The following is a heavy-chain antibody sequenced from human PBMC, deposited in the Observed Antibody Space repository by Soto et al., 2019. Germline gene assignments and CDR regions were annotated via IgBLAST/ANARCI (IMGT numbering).Heavy chain of an antibody. CDR1: GFTFSSYA. CDR2: ISGSGGNT. V-gene: IGHV3-23*01. D-gene: IGHD5-12*01. Sequence: GGSVRLSCAASGFTFSSYAMSWVRQAPGKGLEWVSTISGSGGNTYYADSVKGRFTISRDNSKNTLYVQMNSLRAEDTAVYYCAKGGLQTFDYWGQGTLVTVSS. J-gene: IGHJ4*02. CDR3: AKGGLQTFDY.